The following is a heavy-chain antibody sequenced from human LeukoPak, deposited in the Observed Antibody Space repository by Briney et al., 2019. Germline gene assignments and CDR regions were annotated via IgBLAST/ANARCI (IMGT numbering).Heavy chain of an antibody. D-gene: IGHD2-8*01. J-gene: IGHJ5*02. Sequence: PGGSLRLSCAASGFTFSNYWMHWVRQAPGKGLVWVSRINSDGSSTSYADSVKGRFTISRDNAKNTLYLQMNSLRAEDTAVYYCAREGGYCTNGVCHNWFDPRGQGTLVTVSS. CDR2: INSDGSST. CDR1: GFTFSNYW. V-gene: IGHV3-74*01. CDR3: AREGGYCTNGVCHNWFDP.